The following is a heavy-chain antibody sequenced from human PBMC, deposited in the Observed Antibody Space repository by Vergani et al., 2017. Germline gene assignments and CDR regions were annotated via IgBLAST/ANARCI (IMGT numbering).Heavy chain of an antibody. V-gene: IGHV3-7*01. CDR1: GFTFSSYW. Sequence: EVQLVESGGGLVQPGGSLRLSCAASGFTFSSYWMSWVRQAPGKGLEWVANIKQDGSEKYYVDSVKGRFTISRDNAKNSLYLQMNSLRAEDTAVYYCARTTVTTSSWFDPWGQGTTVTVSS. CDR3: ARTTVTTSSWFDP. J-gene: IGHJ5*01. D-gene: IGHD4-11*01. CDR2: IKQDGSEK.